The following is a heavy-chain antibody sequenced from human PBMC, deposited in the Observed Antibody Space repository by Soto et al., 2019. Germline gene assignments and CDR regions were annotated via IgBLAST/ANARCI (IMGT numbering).Heavy chain of an antibody. CDR2: IYYSGRT. V-gene: IGHV4-30-4*01. CDR3: ARGRFYDY. J-gene: IGHJ4*02. Sequence: SETLSLTCTVSGDSISSGYYYWSWIRQTPGKGLEWIGYIYYSGRTYYNPSLQSRLTMSIGTSKRQFSLRLGSVTAADTAVYYCARGRFYDYWGQGILVTVSS. CDR1: GDSISSGYYY.